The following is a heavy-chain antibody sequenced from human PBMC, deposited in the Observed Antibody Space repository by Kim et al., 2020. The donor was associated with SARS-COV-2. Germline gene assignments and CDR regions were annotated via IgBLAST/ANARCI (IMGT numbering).Heavy chain of an antibody. CDR1: GFTISGTY. D-gene: IGHD7-27*01. V-gene: IGHV3-53*01. Sequence: GGSLRLSCAASGFTISGTYMTWVRQAPGKGLEWLSLIYSGGSTYYADSVKGRFTISRDKSKNTLYLQMNSLRAEDTAVYYCARDVTGDYFSLHYGMDVWGQGTTVTVSS. CDR2: IYSGGST. J-gene: IGHJ6*02. CDR3: ARDVTGDYFSLHYGMDV.